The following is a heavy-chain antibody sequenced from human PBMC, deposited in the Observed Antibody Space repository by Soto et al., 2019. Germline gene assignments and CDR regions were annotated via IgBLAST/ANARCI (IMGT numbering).Heavy chain of an antibody. J-gene: IGHJ3*02. Sequence: QVQLVQSGAEVKKPGASVKVSCKASGYTFTSYGISWVRQAPGQGLEWMGWISAYNGNTNYAQKLQGRVTMTTDTSTSTAYMELRSMRSDDTAVYYCARVVVAAPPAQSPPDAFDIWGQGTMVTVSS. V-gene: IGHV1-18*01. D-gene: IGHD2-15*01. CDR2: ISAYNGNT. CDR3: ARVVVAAPPAQSPPDAFDI. CDR1: GYTFTSYG.